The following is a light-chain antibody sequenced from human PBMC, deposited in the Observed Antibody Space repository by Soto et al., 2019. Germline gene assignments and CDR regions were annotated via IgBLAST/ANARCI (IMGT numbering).Light chain of an antibody. CDR2: DAS. CDR3: QQYDSWPPIT. CDR1: QSVNSN. Sequence: ETVMTQSPATLSVSAGERATLSCRASQSVNSNLAWYQHKPGQAPRLLIYDASTRATGVPARFSGSGTGTEFTLTISSLQSEDFEVYYCQQYDSWPPITFGLGTRLESK. J-gene: IGKJ5*01. V-gene: IGKV3-15*01.